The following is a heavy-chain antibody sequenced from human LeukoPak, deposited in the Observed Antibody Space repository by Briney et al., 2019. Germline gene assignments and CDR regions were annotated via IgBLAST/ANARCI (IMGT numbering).Heavy chain of an antibody. CDR1: GFTFSSYA. CDR2: ISGSGGST. J-gene: IGHJ6*03. CDR3: AREDGYYYGSGSYYYYYYMDV. D-gene: IGHD3-10*01. Sequence: GGSLRLSCAASGFTFSSYAMSWVRQAPGKGLEWVSAISGSGGSTYYADSVKGRFTISRDNSKNTLYLQMNSLRAEDTAVYYCAREDGYYYGSGSYYYYYYMDVWGKGTTVTVSS. V-gene: IGHV3-23*01.